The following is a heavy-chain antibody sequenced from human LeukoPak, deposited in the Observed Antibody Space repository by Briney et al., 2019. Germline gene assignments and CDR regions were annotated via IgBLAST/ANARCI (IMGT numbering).Heavy chain of an antibody. CDR2: ISAYNGNT. CDR3: ARDLRVAAAGNSGY. Sequence: GASVKVSCKASGYTFTSYGISWVRQAPGKGLEWMGWISAYNGNTNYAQKLQGRVTMTTDTSTSTAYMELRSLRSDDTAVYYCARDLRVAAAGNSGYWGQGTLVTVSS. CDR1: GYTFTSYG. J-gene: IGHJ4*02. D-gene: IGHD6-13*01. V-gene: IGHV1-18*01.